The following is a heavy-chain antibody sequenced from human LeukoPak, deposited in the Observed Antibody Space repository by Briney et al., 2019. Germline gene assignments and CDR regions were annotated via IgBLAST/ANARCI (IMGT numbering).Heavy chain of an antibody. CDR2: INPNSGGK. CDR3: ARASNDYGDYGNWFDP. Sequence: ASVKVSCKASGYTFTSYDINWVRQATGQGLECMGWINPNSGGKNYAQKFQGRVTMTRDTSISTAYMELSRLRSDDTAVYYCARASNDYGDYGNWFDPWGQGTLVTVSS. J-gene: IGHJ5*02. CDR1: GYTFTSYD. V-gene: IGHV1-2*02. D-gene: IGHD4-17*01.